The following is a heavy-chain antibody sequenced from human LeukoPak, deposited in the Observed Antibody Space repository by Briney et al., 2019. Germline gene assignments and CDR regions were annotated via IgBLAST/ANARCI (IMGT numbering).Heavy chain of an antibody. CDR3: ARAFPPGIEKYFDY. D-gene: IGHD5-24*01. V-gene: IGHV4-59*01. CDR2: IYYSGST. Sequence: SETLSFTCTVSGGSISSYYWGWIRQPPGKGLEWVGYIYYSGSTNYNPCLKSRVTISVNTSKDQFSLKLSSVTAADTAVYYCARAFPPGIEKYFDYWGQGTLVTVSS. J-gene: IGHJ4*02. CDR1: GGSISSYY.